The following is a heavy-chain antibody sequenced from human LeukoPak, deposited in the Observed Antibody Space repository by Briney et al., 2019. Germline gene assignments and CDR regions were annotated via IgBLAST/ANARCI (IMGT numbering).Heavy chain of an antibody. V-gene: IGHV3-66*04. J-gene: IGHJ4*02. Sequence: GGSLRLSCAASGFTVSSNYMSWVRQAPGKGLEWVSVIYSGGSTYYADSVKGRFTISRDNSKNTLYLQMNSLRAEDTAVYYCARQLGYCSGGSCSYFDYWGQGTLVTVSS. CDR3: ARQLGYCSGGSCSYFDY. CDR1: GFTVSSNY. D-gene: IGHD2-15*01. CDR2: IYSGGST.